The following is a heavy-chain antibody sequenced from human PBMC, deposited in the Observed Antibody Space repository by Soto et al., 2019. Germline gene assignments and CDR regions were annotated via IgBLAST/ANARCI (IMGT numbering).Heavy chain of an antibody. CDR2: ISYDGSNK. V-gene: IGHV3-30*18. CDR3: AKPSYDFWSGQRDYFDY. Sequence: PGGSLRLSCAASGFTFSSYGMHWVRQAPGKGLEWVAVISYDGSNKYYADSVKGRFTISRDNSKNTLYLQMNSLRAEDTAVYYCAKPSYDFWSGQRDYFDYWGQGTLVTVSS. D-gene: IGHD3-3*01. CDR1: GFTFSSYG. J-gene: IGHJ4*02.